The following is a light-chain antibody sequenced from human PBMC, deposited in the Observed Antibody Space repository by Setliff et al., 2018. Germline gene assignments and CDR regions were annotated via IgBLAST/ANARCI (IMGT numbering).Light chain of an antibody. V-gene: IGLV2-14*03. CDR1: SSDVGAYNY. Sequence: QSVLTQPASVSGSAGQSITISCTGTSSDVGAYNYVSWYQHYSGKAPKFVIYDVSNRPSGVSNRFSGSKSGNTASLTISGLQAEDEADYYCFSYTTTSSYVFGTGTKVTVL. CDR3: FSYTTTSSYV. J-gene: IGLJ1*01. CDR2: DVS.